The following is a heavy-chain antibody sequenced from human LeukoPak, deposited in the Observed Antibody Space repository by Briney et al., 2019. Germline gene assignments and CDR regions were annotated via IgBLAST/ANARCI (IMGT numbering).Heavy chain of an antibody. D-gene: IGHD3-22*01. CDR3: ARVGDSGSPDY. Sequence: PSETLSLTCTVSGGSISSYYWSWIRQPPGKGLEWIGYIYYSGSTNYNPPLKSRVTISVDTSKNQFSLKLSSVTAADTAVYYCARVGDSGSPDYWGQGTLVTVSS. CDR1: GGSISSYY. V-gene: IGHV4-59*01. CDR2: IYYSGST. J-gene: IGHJ4*02.